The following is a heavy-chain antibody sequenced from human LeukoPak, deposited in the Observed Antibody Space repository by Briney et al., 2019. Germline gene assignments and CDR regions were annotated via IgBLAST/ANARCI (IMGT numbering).Heavy chain of an antibody. CDR2: ITGSGDTT. CDR1: GFIFRNYA. V-gene: IGHV3-23*01. J-gene: IGHJ4*02. CDR3: AKWGDYDILTGYYVSDF. D-gene: IGHD3-9*01. Sequence: GASLRLSCAASGFIFRNYAMSWVRQAPGKGLEWVSAITGSGDTTYYADSVKGRFTVSRDDSKNTLYVEMNTLRAEDTAVYYCAKWGDYDILTGYYVSDFWGQGTLVTVSS.